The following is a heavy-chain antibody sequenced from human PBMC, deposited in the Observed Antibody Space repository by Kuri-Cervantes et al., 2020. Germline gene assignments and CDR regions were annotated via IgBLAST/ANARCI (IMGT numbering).Heavy chain of an antibody. D-gene: IGHD3-3*01. CDR3: ARSLRFSCYGMDV. V-gene: IGHV3-21*01. J-gene: IGHJ6*02. Sequence: GGALRLSCAASGFTFSSYSMNWVRQAPGKGLEGVSSISSSSSYIYYADSVKGRFTISRDNAKNSLYLQMNSLRAEDTAVYYCARSLRFSCYGMDVWGQGTTVTVSS. CDR2: ISSSSSYI. CDR1: GFTFSSYS.